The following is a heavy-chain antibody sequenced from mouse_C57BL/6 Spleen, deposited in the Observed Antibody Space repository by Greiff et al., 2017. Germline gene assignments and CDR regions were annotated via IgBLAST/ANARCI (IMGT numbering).Heavy chain of an antibody. Sequence: QVQLQQSGAELVKPGASVKISCKASGYAFSSYWMNWVKQRPGTGLEWIGQIYPGDGDTNYNGKFKGKATLTADKSSSTAYMQLRSLTSEDSAVYFCARGRGFDGNIPFAYWGQGTLVTVSA. CDR3: ARGRGFDGNIPFAY. CDR2: IYPGDGDT. D-gene: IGHD2-1*01. CDR1: GYAFSSYW. J-gene: IGHJ3*01. V-gene: IGHV1-80*01.